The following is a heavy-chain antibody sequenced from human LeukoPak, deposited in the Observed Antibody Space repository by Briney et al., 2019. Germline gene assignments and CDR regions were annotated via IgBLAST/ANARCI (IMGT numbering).Heavy chain of an antibody. CDR2: ISGSGGST. CDR1: GFTFSSYA. V-gene: IGHV3-23*01. CDR3: AKDLAFGRARIS. Sequence: GGSLRLSCAASGFTFSSYAMSWVRQAPGKGLEWVSAISGSGGSTYYADSVQGRFTISRDNSKNTLYLQMNSLRAEDTAVYYCAKDLAFGRARISWGQGTLVTVSS. D-gene: IGHD3/OR15-3a*01. J-gene: IGHJ5*02.